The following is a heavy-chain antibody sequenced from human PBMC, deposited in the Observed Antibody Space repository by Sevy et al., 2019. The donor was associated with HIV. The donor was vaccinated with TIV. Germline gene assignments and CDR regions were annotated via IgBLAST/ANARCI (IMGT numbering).Heavy chain of an antibody. CDR1: GDSVSSNSAA. D-gene: IGHD2-2*01. J-gene: IGHJ4*02. CDR2: TYYRSKWYN. Sequence: SQTLSLTCAISGDSVSSNSAACNWIRQSPSRGLEWLGRTYYRSKWYNDYAVSVKSRITINPDTSKNQFSLQLNSVTPEDTAVYYCARNPPYCSSTSCHFDYWGQGTLVTVSS. V-gene: IGHV6-1*01. CDR3: ARNPPYCSSTSCHFDY.